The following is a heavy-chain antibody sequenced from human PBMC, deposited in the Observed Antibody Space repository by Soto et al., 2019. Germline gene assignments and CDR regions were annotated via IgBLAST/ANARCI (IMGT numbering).Heavy chain of an antibody. CDR2: LHYRGGI. CDR3: ATRVGRNYFGVDV. D-gene: IGHD1-26*01. V-gene: IGHV4-59*01. Sequence: QVQESGPGLLKPSETLSLTCSVSGTSTTTYYWSWIRQPPGERLEWIGSLHYRGGIHYNPSLRGRVTRSVDTPNNRFSLNLNSVTAADTAVYYCATRVGRNYFGVDVWGQGATVIVSS. J-gene: IGHJ6*02. CDR1: GTSTTTYY.